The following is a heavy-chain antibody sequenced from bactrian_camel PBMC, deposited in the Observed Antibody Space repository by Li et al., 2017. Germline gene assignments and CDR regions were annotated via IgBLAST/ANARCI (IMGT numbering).Heavy chain of an antibody. CDR1: GFTFSSTG. CDR2: IFDDGRYT. CDR3: AAAGQGWVPSNY. V-gene: IGHV3S7*01. Sequence: QVQLVESGGGSVQPGGSLRLSCAASGFTFSSTGMSWVRQAPGKGLEWVSGIFDDGRYTYYADSVKGRFTISRDNAKNTLYLQMNSLKPEDTAVYYCAAAGQGWVPSNYWGQGTQVTVS. J-gene: IGHJ4*01. D-gene: IGHD5*01.